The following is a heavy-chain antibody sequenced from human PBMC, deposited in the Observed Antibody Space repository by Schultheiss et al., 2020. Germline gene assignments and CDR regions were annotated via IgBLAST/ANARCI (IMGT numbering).Heavy chain of an antibody. V-gene: IGHV1-18*04. CDR2: IKPNSGNT. J-gene: IGHJ4*02. Sequence: ASVKVSCKASGYTFTGYYMHWVRQAPGQGLEWMGWIKPNSGNTNYAQKLQGRVTMTTDTSTSTAYMELRSLRSDDTAVYYCARDKRNTSPFDYWGQGTLVTVAS. CDR3: ARDKRNTSPFDY. CDR1: GYTFTGYY. D-gene: IGHD1-1*01.